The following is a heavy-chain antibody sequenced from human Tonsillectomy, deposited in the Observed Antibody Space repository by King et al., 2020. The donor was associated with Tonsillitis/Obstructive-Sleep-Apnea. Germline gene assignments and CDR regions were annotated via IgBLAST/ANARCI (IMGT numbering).Heavy chain of an antibody. Sequence: DVQLVESGGGLVQPGGSLRLSCAASGFTFSSYAMSWVRQAPGKGLEWVSSISGGGGNTYFADSVKGRFTVSRDNSKNTLYLQMNSLRAEDTAVYYCAKVERNSPLVGAKGYFPYWGQGTLVTVSS. V-gene: IGHV3-23*04. J-gene: IGHJ4*02. CDR3: AKVERNSPLVGAKGYFPY. CDR1: GFTFSSYA. CDR2: ISGGGGNT. D-gene: IGHD1-26*01.